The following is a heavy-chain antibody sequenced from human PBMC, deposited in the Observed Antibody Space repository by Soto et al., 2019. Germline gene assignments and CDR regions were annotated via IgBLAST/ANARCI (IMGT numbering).Heavy chain of an antibody. Sequence: QVQLQESGPGLVKPSETLSLTCTVSGVSISSYSWSWIRQPPGKGLEWIGYIYYSGSTNYNPSLKSRVTISVDTSKNQFSLKLSSVTDEGTAVYYCARRYGSCFDYWGQGTLVTVSS. CDR3: ARRYGSCFDY. CDR1: GVSISSYS. J-gene: IGHJ4*02. CDR2: IYYSGST. V-gene: IGHV4-59*08. D-gene: IGHD5-18*01.